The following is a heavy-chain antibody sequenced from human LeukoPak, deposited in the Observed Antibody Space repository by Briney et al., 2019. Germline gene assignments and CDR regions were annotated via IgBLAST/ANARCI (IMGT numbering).Heavy chain of an antibody. V-gene: IGHV3-30-3*01. CDR3: ARVGYYASGPFSYFDY. D-gene: IGHD3-10*01. Sequence: GRSLRLSCAASGFTFSGYAMHWVRQAPGKGLEWVPVISYDGSNEYYADSVKGRFTISRDNSKNTLYLQMNSLSVEDTAVYYCARVGYYASGPFSYFDYWGQGTLVTVSS. CDR1: GFTFSGYA. J-gene: IGHJ4*02. CDR2: ISYDGSNE.